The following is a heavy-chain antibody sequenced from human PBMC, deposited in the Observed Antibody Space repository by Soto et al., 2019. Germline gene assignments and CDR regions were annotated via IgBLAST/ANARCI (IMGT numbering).Heavy chain of an antibody. CDR2: INHRGIT. CDR3: ARRYSSGWYYFDY. V-gene: IGHV4-34*01. D-gene: IGHD6-19*01. J-gene: IGHJ4*02. CDR1: GESFSGYS. Sequence: SETLSLTCAVYGESFSGYSWNWIRQPPGKGLKWIGEINHRGITNYNPSLKSRVTILVDTSKNQFSLNLSSVTAADTAVYYCARRYSSGWYYFDYWGQGTQVTVSS.